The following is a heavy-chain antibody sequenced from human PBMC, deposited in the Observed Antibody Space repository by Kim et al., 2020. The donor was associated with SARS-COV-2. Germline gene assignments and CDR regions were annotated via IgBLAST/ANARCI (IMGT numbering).Heavy chain of an antibody. CDR2: ISGSGGST. J-gene: IGHJ4*02. CDR1: GFTFSSYA. V-gene: IGHV3-23*01. D-gene: IGHD2-15*01. Sequence: GGSLRLSCAASGFTFSSYAMSWVRQAPGKGLEWVSAISGSGGSTYYADSVKGRFTISRDNSKNTLYLQMNSLRAEDTAVYYCAKGYRGVVAAAYFDYWGQGTLVTVSS. CDR3: AKGYRGVVAAAYFDY.